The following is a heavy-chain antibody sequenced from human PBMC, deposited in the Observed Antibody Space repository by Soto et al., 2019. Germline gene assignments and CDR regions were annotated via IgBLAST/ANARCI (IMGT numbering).Heavy chain of an antibody. CDR3: AKDRYYDSSGEGDY. CDR1: GFTFSSYG. Sequence: QVQLVESGGGVVQPGRSLRLSCGASGFTFSSYGMHWVRQAPGKGLEWVAVISYDGSNKYYADSVKGRFTISRDNSKNTLYLQMNSLRAEDTAVYYCAKDRYYDSSGEGDYWGQGTLVTVSS. D-gene: IGHD3-22*01. J-gene: IGHJ4*02. V-gene: IGHV3-30*18. CDR2: ISYDGSNK.